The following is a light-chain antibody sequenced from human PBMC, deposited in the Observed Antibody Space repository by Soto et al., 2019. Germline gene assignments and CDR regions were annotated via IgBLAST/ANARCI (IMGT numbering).Light chain of an antibody. V-gene: IGKV1-39*01. CDR2: VAS. J-gene: IGKJ2*03. CDR1: QSISTY. Sequence: DIQMTQSPSSLSASVGDSVTIICRARQSISTYLNWYQQKPGKVPKLLIYVASNLQSGVPSRFSGSGSGTDFTLTSSSLQTEDFATYYCQQSYNAPYCFGQGTKLDIK. CDR3: QQSYNAPYC.